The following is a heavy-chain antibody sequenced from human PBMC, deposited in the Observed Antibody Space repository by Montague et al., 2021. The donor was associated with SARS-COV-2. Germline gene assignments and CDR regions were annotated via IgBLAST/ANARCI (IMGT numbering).Heavy chain of an antibody. CDR3: ARVHIVVVTAMRYFDL. Sequence: TLSLTCTVSGGSISSGGYYWSWIRQHPGKGLEWIGYIYYSGSTYYNPCLKSRVTISVDTSKDQFSLKLSSVTAADTAVYYCARVHIVVVTAMRYFDLWGRSTLVTVSS. CDR2: IYYSGST. D-gene: IGHD2-21*02. CDR1: GGSISSGGYY. J-gene: IGHJ2*01. V-gene: IGHV4-31*03.